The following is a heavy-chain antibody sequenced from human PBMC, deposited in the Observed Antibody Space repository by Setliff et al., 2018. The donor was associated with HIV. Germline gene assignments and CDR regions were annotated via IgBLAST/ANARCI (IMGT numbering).Heavy chain of an antibody. J-gene: IGHJ3*02. CDR1: GGSISTSY. D-gene: IGHD2-15*01. CDR2: IYISGTT. V-gene: IGHV4-4*09. CDR3: AREHCSGGSCNGFDI. Sequence: SETLSLTCTVTGGSISTSYWNWIRQPPGKGLEWIAYIYISGTTNYNPSLKSRVTISLDTSRNQFSLKLGSVTAADTATYYCAREHCSGGSCNGFDIWGQGTMVTVSS.